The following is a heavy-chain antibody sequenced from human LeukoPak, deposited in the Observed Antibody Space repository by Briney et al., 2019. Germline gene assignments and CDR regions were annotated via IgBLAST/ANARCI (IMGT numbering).Heavy chain of an antibody. V-gene: IGHV3-33*01. D-gene: IGHD2-15*01. CDR2: IWYDGSEK. CDR1: GFTFSSYG. Sequence: GRSLRLSCAASGFTFSSYGMHWVRQAPGKGLEWVAVIWYDGSEKYYVDSMKGRFTISRDNAKNSLYLQMNSLRAEDTAVYYCARDIRTYSNYYYYYGMDVWGQGTTVTVSS. J-gene: IGHJ6*02. CDR3: ARDIRTYSNYYYYYGMDV.